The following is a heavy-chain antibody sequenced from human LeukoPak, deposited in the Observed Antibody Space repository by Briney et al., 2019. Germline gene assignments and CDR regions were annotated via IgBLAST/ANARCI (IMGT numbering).Heavy chain of an antibody. J-gene: IGHJ4*02. V-gene: IGHV3-30*18. Sequence: AGRSLRLSCAASGFTFSGSGMHWVRQAPGKGLEWVAIISYGGSNKYYADSVKGRFTISRDNSKNTLYLQMSSLRAEDTAVYYCAKGDEWLPQRFLDYWGQGTLVTVSS. CDR2: ISYGGSNK. CDR1: GFTFSGSG. CDR3: AKGDEWLPQRFLDY. D-gene: IGHD5-24*01.